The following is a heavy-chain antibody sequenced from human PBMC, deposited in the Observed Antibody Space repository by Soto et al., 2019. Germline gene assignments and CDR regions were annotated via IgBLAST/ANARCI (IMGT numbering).Heavy chain of an antibody. V-gene: IGHV3-11*06. CDR2: ISSSGTYT. Sequence: GRSLRLAYAASGFNFSDYYMTWIRQAPGKGLEWISYISSSGTYTNYADSVRGRFTMSRDSAKNSLYLQMDGLRAEDTAVYYCARAKLVVEGRFDYWGQGTLVTVSS. J-gene: IGHJ4*02. CDR3: ARAKLVVEGRFDY. CDR1: GFNFSDYY. D-gene: IGHD3-22*01.